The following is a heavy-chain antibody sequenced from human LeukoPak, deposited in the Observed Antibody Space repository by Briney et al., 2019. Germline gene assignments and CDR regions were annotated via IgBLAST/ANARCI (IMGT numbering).Heavy chain of an antibody. V-gene: IGHV3-74*01. J-gene: IGHJ5*02. D-gene: IGHD3-22*01. CDR3: GRDLGQYYDTSDNWFDL. CDR1: GFTFSNYW. Sequence: GGSLRLSCAASGFTFSNYWMHWVRQAPGKGLVWVSRINSDGINTSYADSVKGRFTISRDNAKNTLNLQMNSLRAEDTAVYYCGRDLGQYYDTSDNWFDLWGQGTLVSVS. CDR2: INSDGINT.